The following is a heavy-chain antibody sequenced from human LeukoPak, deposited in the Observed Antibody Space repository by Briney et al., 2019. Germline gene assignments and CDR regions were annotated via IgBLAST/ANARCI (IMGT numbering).Heavy chain of an antibody. CDR3: ARAGGVAAAGTYWIRDSYYYYGMDV. CDR2: ISYDGSNK. J-gene: IGHJ6*02. D-gene: IGHD6-13*01. CDR1: GFTFSSYG. V-gene: IGHV3-30*03. Sequence: PGGSLRLSCAASGFTFSSYGMHWVRQAPGKGLEWVAVISYDGSNKYYADSVKGRFTISRENAKNSLYLQMNSLRAGDTAVYYCARAGGVAAAGTYWIRDSYYYYGMDVWGQGTTVTVSS.